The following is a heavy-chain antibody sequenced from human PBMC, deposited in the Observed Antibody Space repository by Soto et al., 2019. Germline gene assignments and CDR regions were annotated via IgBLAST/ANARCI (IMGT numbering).Heavy chain of an antibody. D-gene: IGHD2-15*01. V-gene: IGHV3-43*01. J-gene: IGHJ4*02. CDR2: INCDGSST. CDR1: GFSFDDFL. Sequence: EVQLVASGGAVVQPGGSLRLSCAASGFSFDDFLMHWVRQPPGKGLEWVSIINCDGSSTSYADSVKGRFTISRDNSKDSLYLQMDSLGTEDTAFYYCATDAGPATQLFDYWGQGSLVTVSS. CDR3: ATDAGPATQLFDY.